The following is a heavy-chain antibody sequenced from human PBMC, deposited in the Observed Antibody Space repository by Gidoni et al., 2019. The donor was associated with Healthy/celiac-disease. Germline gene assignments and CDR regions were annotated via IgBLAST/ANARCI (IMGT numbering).Heavy chain of an antibody. CDR1: GSTFSSYS. Sequence: ELHLVESGGGRVQPGGSLRLSCSASGSTFSSYSMNWSRQAPGMGLKWVSSISSSSSYIYYADSVKGRFTISRDNAKNSLYLQMNSLRAEDTAVYYCARGTNWGQGTLVTVSS. J-gene: IGHJ4*02. CDR3: ARGTN. CDR2: ISSSSSYI. V-gene: IGHV3-21*01.